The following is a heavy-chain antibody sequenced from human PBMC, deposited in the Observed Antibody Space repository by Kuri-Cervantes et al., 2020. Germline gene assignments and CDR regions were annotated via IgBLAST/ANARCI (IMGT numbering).Heavy chain of an antibody. Sequence: SETLSLTCTVSGGSINNYYWNWIRQPAGKGLEWIGEINHSGSTNYNPSLKSRVTISVDTSKKQFSLKLSSVTAADTAVYYCARGRDYDSSGYYLPTHAFDIWGQGTMVTVSS. CDR1: GGSINNYY. CDR2: INHSGST. J-gene: IGHJ3*02. V-gene: IGHV4-34*01. CDR3: ARGRDYDSSGYYLPTHAFDI. D-gene: IGHD3-22*01.